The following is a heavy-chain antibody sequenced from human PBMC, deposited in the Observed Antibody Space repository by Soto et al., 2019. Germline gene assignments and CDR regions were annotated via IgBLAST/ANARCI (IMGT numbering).Heavy chain of an antibody. CDR2: ISGSADPV. CDR3: AKGVHRRCYLGFGP. J-gene: IGHJ5*02. V-gene: IGHV3-23*01. Sequence: EKGLECISVISGSADPVPYADSVKGRFAISRDNSKNMVYLQMNSLRADDTAVYYCAKGVHRRCYLGFGPSGQRTLGTGPS. D-gene: IGHD2-8*01.